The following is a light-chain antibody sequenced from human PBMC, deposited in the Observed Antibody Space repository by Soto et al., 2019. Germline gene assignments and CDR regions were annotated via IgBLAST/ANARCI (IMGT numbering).Light chain of an antibody. CDR2: EGF. CDR3: QQYDTYSRT. CDR1: QSFSNW. V-gene: IGKV1-5*03. J-gene: IGKJ1*01. Sequence: DIQMTQSPSALSASVGDRVTITCRASQSFSNWLAWYRQKPGEAPKLLIYEGFTLERGVPSRFNGSGSGTEFTLTVSSLQPDDFATFYCQQYDTYSRTFGQGTKVEVK.